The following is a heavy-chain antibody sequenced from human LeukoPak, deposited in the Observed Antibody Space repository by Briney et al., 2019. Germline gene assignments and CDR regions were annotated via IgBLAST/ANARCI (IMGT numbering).Heavy chain of an antibody. CDR3: ATGERMVRGDGVDY. Sequence: PGGSLRLSCAASGFTFSIFGMNWVRQAPGKGLEWVSVIYSGGSTYYADSVKGRFTISRDNSKNTLYLQMNSLRAEDTAVYFCATGERMVRGDGVDYWGQGTLVTVSS. CDR2: IYSGGST. V-gene: IGHV3-66*01. D-gene: IGHD3-10*01. CDR1: GFTFSIFG. J-gene: IGHJ4*02.